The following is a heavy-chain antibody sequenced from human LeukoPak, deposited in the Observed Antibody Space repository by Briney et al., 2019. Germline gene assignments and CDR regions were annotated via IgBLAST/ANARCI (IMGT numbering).Heavy chain of an antibody. D-gene: IGHD6-25*01. V-gene: IGHV1-18*01. CDR1: GYTFSSYG. CDR3: ARDMLLYSSGWTGFFDY. Sequence: ASVKVSCKPSGYTFSSYGISWVRQAPGQGLEWMGWINVHNGNTKHTQKFQGRVTMTTDISTSTAYMELRGLRSDDTAVYYCARDMLLYSSGWTGFFDYWGQGTLVTFSS. CDR2: INVHNGNT. J-gene: IGHJ4*02.